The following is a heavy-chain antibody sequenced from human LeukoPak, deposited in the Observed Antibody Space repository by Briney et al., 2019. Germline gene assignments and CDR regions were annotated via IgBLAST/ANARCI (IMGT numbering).Heavy chain of an antibody. V-gene: IGHV3-30*02. J-gene: IGHJ4*02. CDR3: AMSHLPNTYSGTYYCDY. D-gene: IGHD1-26*01. CDR1: GFTFSYYG. Sequence: PGGSLRLSCAASGFTFSYYGMHWVRQAPGKGLEWVAFIRYDETKTYFGDSVKGRFSISRDNSKNTVYLQMNSLRAEDTAMYYCAMSHLPNTYSGTYYCDYWGQGTLVTVSS. CDR2: IRYDETKT.